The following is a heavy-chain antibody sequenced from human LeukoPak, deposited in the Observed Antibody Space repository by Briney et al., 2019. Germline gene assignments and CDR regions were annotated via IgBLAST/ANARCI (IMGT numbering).Heavy chain of an antibody. J-gene: IGHJ2*01. Sequence: PGGSLRLSCAASGFTFSSYTMHWVRQAPGKGLEWVAVISYDGSNKYYADSVKGRFTISRDSSKNMLYLQMNSLRAEDTAVYYCARGGRGPGDYFDLWGRGTLVTVSS. V-gene: IGHV3-30*04. CDR2: ISYDGSNK. CDR1: GFTFSSYT. D-gene: IGHD2-15*01. CDR3: ARGGRGPGDYFDL.